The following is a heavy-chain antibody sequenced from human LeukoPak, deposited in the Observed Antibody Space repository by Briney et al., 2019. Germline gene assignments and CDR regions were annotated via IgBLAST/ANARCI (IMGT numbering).Heavy chain of an antibody. CDR3: HLVRGGGYFDY. V-gene: IGHV4-34*01. CDR1: GGSFSNYY. D-gene: IGHD3-10*01. Sequence: SETLSLTCGVYGGSFSNYYWSCIRQSPGKGLEWIGEINHSGSTNYNPSLKSRVTMSVDTSKNQFSLKLSSVTAADTAVYYCHLVRGGGYFDYRGQGTLVTVSS. J-gene: IGHJ4*02. CDR2: INHSGST.